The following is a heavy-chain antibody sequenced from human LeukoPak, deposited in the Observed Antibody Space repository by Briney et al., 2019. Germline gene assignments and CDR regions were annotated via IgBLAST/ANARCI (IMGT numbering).Heavy chain of an antibody. J-gene: IGHJ4*02. CDR1: GFTVSNNY. Sequence: GGSLRLSCAASGFTVSNNYMSWVRQAPGKGLEWVSVIYSGGTTYYADSVKGRFTISRHNSKNTLYLQMNSLRDEDTAVYYCGIAAAGGHGTFDYWGQGTLVTVSS. CDR2: IYSGGTT. CDR3: GIAAAGGHGTFDY. D-gene: IGHD6-13*01. V-gene: IGHV3-53*04.